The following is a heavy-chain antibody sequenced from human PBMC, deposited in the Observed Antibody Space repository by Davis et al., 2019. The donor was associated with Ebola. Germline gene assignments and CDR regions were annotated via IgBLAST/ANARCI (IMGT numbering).Heavy chain of an antibody. CDR2: INYSGST. V-gene: IGHV4-39*07. CDR1: GGSISSSSYY. Sequence: PSETLSLTCTVSGGSISSSSYYWGWIRQPPGKGLEWIGSINYSGSTYYNPSLKSRVTISVDTSKNQFSLNLSSVAAADTAVYYCARAAEGWELYLEYWGQGILVTVSS. J-gene: IGHJ4*02. CDR3: ARAAEGWELYLEY. D-gene: IGHD1-26*01.